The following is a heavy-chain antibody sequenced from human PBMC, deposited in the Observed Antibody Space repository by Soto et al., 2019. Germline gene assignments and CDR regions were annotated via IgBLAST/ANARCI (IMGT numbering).Heavy chain of an antibody. J-gene: IGHJ4*02. CDR1: GGTFGSQG. V-gene: IGHV1-69*13. CDR3: AGGAMVNFDY. CDR2: FIAMLGTP. Sequence: SVKVSCKASGGTFGSQGIAWVRQAPGQGLEWMGGFIAMLGTPTYAKKVQGRATISADESLTSSYMELRSLRSEDTGVYYCAGGAMVNFDYWGQGTVVTGSS. D-gene: IGHD5-18*01.